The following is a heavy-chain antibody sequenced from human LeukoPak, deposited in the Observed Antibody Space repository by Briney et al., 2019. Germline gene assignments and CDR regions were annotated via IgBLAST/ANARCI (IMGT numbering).Heavy chain of an antibody. V-gene: IGHV3-7*04. CDR2: IKQDGSEK. Sequence: GGSLRLSCAASGFTFSSYSMNWVRQAPGKGLEWVANIKQDGSEKYYVDSVKGRFTISRDNAKNSLYLQMNSLRAEDTAVYYCARVAEPYYYDSSGYYSDYWGQGTLVTDAS. J-gene: IGHJ4*02. D-gene: IGHD3-22*01. CDR1: GFTFSSYS. CDR3: ARVAEPYYYDSSGYYSDY.